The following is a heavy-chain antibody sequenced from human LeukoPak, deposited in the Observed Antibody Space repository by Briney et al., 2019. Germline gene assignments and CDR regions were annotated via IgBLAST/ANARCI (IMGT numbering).Heavy chain of an antibody. CDR3: AKTLSGSSEY. CDR2: IYAGGST. D-gene: IGHD6-6*01. V-gene: IGHV3-53*01. CDR1: GFTVSSNY. Sequence: GGSLRLSRAASGFTVSSNYMSWVRQAPGKGLEWVSVIYAGGSTYYADSVKGRFTISRDNSKNTLYLQMNSLRAEDTAVYYCAKTLSGSSEYWGQGTLVTVSS. J-gene: IGHJ4*02.